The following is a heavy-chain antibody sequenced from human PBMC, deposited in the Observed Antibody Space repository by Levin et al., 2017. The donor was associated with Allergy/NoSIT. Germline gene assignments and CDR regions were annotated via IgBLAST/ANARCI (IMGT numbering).Heavy chain of an antibody. CDR2: IYYAGDT. Sequence: ASETLSLTCSVSGGSISSSTSYGGWIRQAPGKGLEWIGIIYYAGDTFYSPSLKSRITMSVDTSKNQFYLKVTSVTAADTAVYYCARLLRELTGAFDYWGQGILVTVSS. J-gene: IGHJ4*02. D-gene: IGHD7-27*01. CDR3: ARLLRELTGAFDY. CDR1: GGSISSSTSY. V-gene: IGHV4-39*01.